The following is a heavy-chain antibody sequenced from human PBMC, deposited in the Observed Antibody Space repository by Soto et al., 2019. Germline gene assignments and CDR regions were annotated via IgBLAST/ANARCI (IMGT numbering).Heavy chain of an antibody. D-gene: IGHD6-13*01. V-gene: IGHV1-58*02. CDR2: IVVGSGNT. CDR3: AAETGYSSSWSHLDY. CDR1: GFTFTSSA. Sequence: SVKVSCKASGFTFTSSAMQWVRQARGQRLEWIGWIVVGSGNTNYAQKFQERVTITRDMSTSTAYMELSSLRSEDTAVYYCAAETGYSSSWSHLDYWGQGTLVTVSS. J-gene: IGHJ4*02.